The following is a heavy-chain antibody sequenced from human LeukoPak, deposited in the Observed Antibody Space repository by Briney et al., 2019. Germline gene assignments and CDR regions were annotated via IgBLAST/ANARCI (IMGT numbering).Heavy chain of an antibody. V-gene: IGHV4-34*01. CDR2: INHGGST. D-gene: IGHD3-10*01. CDR3: ARRVRGVNDAFDI. CDR1: GGSFSDYY. Sequence: SETLSLTCAVYGGSFSDYYWSWIRQSPGRGLEWIGEINHGGSTNYNSSLKSRVTILVDTTNSQFSLRLNSVTAADTAVYYCARRVRGVNDAFDIWGQGTKVTVSS. J-gene: IGHJ3*02.